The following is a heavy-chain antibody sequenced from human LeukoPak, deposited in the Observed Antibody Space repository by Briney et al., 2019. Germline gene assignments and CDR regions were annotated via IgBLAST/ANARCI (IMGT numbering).Heavy chain of an antibody. CDR1: GYSFTTYW. CDR3: AKEGDDGSGYYYQ. Sequence: GESLKISCKGSGYSFTTYWISWVRQMPGKGLEWMGRIDPSDSYTNYSPSFQGHVTISADKSTSTAYLQWSSLKASDTAMYYCAKEGDDGSGYYYQWGQGTLVTVSS. CDR2: IDPSDSYT. D-gene: IGHD3-22*01. V-gene: IGHV5-10-1*01. J-gene: IGHJ4*02.